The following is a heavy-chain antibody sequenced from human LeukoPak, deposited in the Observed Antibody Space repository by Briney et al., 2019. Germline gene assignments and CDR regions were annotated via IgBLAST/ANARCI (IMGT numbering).Heavy chain of an antibody. CDR3: ARDHYYDSRGPFDP. J-gene: IGHJ5*02. V-gene: IGHV3-20*01. CDR2: INWNGGST. CDR1: GFTFDDYG. D-gene: IGHD3-22*01. Sequence: SGGSLRLSCAASGFTFDDYGMSWVRQAPGKGLEWVSGINWNGGSTGYADSVKGRFTISRDNAKNSLYLQMNSLRAEDTALYHCARDHYYDSRGPFDPWGQGTLVTVSS.